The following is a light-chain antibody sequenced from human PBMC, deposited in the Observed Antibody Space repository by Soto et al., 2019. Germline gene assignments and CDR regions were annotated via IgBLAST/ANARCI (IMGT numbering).Light chain of an antibody. CDR3: QQFGISPLT. CDR1: QSIGSSY. V-gene: IGKV3-20*01. CDR2: GAS. Sequence: EIVLTQSPGTLSLSPGERATLSCRASQSIGSSYLAWYQHKPGQAPRLLIYGASSRATGIPDRFSGSGSGTDFTLTISRLEPEDFVVYYCQQFGISPLTFGGGTKVDIK. J-gene: IGKJ4*01.